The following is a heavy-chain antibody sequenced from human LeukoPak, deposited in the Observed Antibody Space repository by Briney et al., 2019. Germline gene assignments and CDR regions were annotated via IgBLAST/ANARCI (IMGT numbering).Heavy chain of an antibody. J-gene: IGHJ1*01. CDR3: ARGRSIAARPGYFQH. CDR2: INPSGGST. Sequence: ASVKVSCKASGYTFTGHYVHWVRQAPGQGLEWMGIINPSGGSTSYAQKFQGRVTMTRDTSTSTVYMELNSLRSEDTAVYYCARGRSIAARPGYFQHWGQGTLVTVSS. V-gene: IGHV1-46*01. CDR1: GYTFTGHY. D-gene: IGHD6-6*01.